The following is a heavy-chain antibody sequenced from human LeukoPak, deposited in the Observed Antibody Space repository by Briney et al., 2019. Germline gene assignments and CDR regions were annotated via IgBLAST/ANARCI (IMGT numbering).Heavy chain of an antibody. Sequence: PGGSLRLSCAASGFTFSSYSMMWVRQAPGKGLEWVSYISSSSTTIHYADSVKGRFTISRDNAKNSVYLQMNSLRAEDTAVYYCARAYEGFGEFYFDYWGQGTLVTVSS. D-gene: IGHD3-10*01. V-gene: IGHV3-48*01. J-gene: IGHJ4*02. CDR1: GFTFSSYS. CDR2: ISSSSTTI. CDR3: ARAYEGFGEFYFDY.